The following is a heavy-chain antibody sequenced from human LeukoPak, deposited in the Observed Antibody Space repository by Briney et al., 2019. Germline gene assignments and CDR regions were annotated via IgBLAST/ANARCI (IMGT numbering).Heavy chain of an antibody. CDR2: FDPEDGET. V-gene: IGHV1-24*01. CDR3: ATVPTGTGTKSSGWFDP. Sequence: ASVKVSCKTSGYTFNDYFMHWVRQAPGEGLEWMGGFDPEDGETIYAQKFQGRVTMTEDTSTDTAYMELSSLRSEDTAVYYCATVPTGTGTKSSGWFDPWGQGTLVTVSS. J-gene: IGHJ5*02. CDR1: GYTFNDYF. D-gene: IGHD1-7*01.